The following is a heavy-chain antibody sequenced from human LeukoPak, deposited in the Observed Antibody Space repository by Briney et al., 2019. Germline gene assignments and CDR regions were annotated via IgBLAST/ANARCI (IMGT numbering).Heavy chain of an antibody. Sequence: GGSLRLTCAASGFTVGYNYMTWVRQAPGKGLEWVAAIYNSGSTYYADSVKGRFTISRDNSKNTLYLQMNSLRAEDTAVYYCAKSDDQLLYADYWGQGTLVTVSS. D-gene: IGHD2-2*02. J-gene: IGHJ4*02. CDR1: GFTVGYNY. CDR2: IYNSGST. V-gene: IGHV3-53*01. CDR3: AKSDDQLLYADY.